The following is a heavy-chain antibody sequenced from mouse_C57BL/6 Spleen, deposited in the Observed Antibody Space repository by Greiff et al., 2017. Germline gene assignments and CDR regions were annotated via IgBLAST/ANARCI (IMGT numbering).Heavy chain of an antibody. CDR3: ARAGDYGTWFAY. CDR1: GFTFSDYY. D-gene: IGHD2-4*01. Sequence: EVQRVESEGGLVQPGSSMKLSCTASGFTFSDYYMAWVRQVPEKGLEWVANINYDGSSTYYLDSLKSRFIISRDNAKNILYLQMSSLKSEDTATYYCARAGDYGTWFAYWGQGTLVTVSA. J-gene: IGHJ3*01. V-gene: IGHV5-16*01. CDR2: INYDGSST.